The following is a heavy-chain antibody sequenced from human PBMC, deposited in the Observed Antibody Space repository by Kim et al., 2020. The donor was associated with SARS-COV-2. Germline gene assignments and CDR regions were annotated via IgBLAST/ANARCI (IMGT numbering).Heavy chain of an antibody. V-gene: IGHV4-34*01. CDR2: INHSGST. Sequence: SETLSLTCAVYGGSFSGYYWSWIRQPQGKGLEWIGEINHSGSTNYNPSLKSRVTISVDTSKNQFSLKLSSVTAADTAVYYCARVYYYDSSGYLDYWGQGTLVTVSS. J-gene: IGHJ4*02. CDR3: ARVYYYDSSGYLDY. D-gene: IGHD3-22*01. CDR1: GGSFSGYY.